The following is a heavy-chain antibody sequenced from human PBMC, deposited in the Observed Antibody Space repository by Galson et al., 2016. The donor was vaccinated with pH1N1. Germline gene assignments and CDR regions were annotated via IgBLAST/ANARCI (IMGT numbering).Heavy chain of an antibody. Sequence: QSGAEVKKPGESLKISCRGSGYTFTTHWVAWVRQTPEKGLEWMGNIYPGDSDTKYSPSFQGQVTMSVDKSINTAYLHWSSLKASDTAMYYCTRRQTETGLDVWGQGTLVTVSS. CDR2: IYPGDSDT. D-gene: IGHD3-9*01. V-gene: IGHV5-51*03. J-gene: IGHJ4*02. CDR3: TRRQTETGLDV. CDR1: GYTFTTHW.